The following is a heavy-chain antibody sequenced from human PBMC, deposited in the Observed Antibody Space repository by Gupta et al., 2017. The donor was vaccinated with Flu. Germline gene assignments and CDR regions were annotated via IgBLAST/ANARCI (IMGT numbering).Heavy chain of an antibody. CDR3: AGRPPRDGGGYDY. V-gene: IGHV3-23*01. J-gene: IGHJ4*02. CDR1: GITFNTFA. CDR2: VTGNGLQT. Sequence: EVQLLESGGGLVQPGGSLRLSCSTSGITFNTFAMAWVRQAPGKALEWLSSVTGNGLQTYYAESVKGRVTISRDNSKYMLHLEMSSLRVEDTAVYFCAGRPPRDGGGYDYWGQGAVVTVSS. D-gene: IGHD5-24*01.